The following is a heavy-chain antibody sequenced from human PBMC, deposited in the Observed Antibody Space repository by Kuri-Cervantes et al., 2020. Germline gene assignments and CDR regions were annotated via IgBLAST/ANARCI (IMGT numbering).Heavy chain of an antibody. Sequence: SGPTLVKPTQTLTLTCTFSGFSLSTRGMCVSWVRQPPGKALEWLALIDWDGAKYYSTSLRTRLTISKDTSKNQVVLTMTNMDPVDTATYYCAHRTVRGSWFDPWGQGTLVTVSS. CDR2: IDWDGAK. CDR3: AHRTVRGSWFDP. J-gene: IGHJ5*02. V-gene: IGHV2-70*12. D-gene: IGHD3-16*01. CDR1: GFSLSTRGMC.